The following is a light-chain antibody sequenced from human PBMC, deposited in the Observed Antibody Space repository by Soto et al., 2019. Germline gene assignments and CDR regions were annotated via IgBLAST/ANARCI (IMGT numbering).Light chain of an antibody. V-gene: IGLV4-69*01. CDR1: SGHSNYA. CDR2: VNSDGSH. Sequence: QPVLTQSPSAPASLGASVKLTCTLTSGHSNYAIAWHQQRPEKGPRLLMKVNSDGSHDKGDEIPDRFSGSSSGAERYLTISSLHSEDEADYYCQTWGTGRLYVFGTGTKVTVL. J-gene: IGLJ1*01. CDR3: QTWGTGRLYV.